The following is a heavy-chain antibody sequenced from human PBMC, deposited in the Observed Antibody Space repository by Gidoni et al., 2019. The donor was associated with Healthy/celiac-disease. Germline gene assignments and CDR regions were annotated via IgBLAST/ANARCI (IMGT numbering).Heavy chain of an antibody. CDR2: IYWNDDK. V-gene: IGHV2-5*01. CDR3: AHSQYYDFWSGLDAVCDY. CDR1: GFSLSTSGVG. J-gene: IGHJ4*02. D-gene: IGHD3-3*01. Sequence: QITLKESGPTLVKPTQTLTLTCTFSGFSLSTSGVGVGWIRQPPGKALEWLALIYWNDDKRYSPSLKSRLTITKDTSKNQVVLTMTNMDPVDTATYYCAHSQYYDFWSGLDAVCDYWGQGTLVTVSS.